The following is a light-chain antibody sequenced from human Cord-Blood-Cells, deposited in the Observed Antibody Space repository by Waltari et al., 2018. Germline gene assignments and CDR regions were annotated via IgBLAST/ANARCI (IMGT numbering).Light chain of an antibody. CDR1: SSDVGSYNR. Sequence: QSALTQPPSVSGSPGQSVTISCPGTSSDVGSYNRVSWYQQPPGTAPNLMIYEVSNRPSGVPDRFSGSKSGNTASLTISGLQAEDEADYYCSSYTSSSTYVFGTGTKVTVL. J-gene: IGLJ1*01. CDR2: EVS. CDR3: SSYTSSSTYV. V-gene: IGLV2-18*02.